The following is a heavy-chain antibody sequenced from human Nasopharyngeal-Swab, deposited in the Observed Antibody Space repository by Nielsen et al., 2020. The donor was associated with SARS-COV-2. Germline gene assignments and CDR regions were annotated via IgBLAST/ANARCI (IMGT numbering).Heavy chain of an antibody. J-gene: IGHJ6*02. CDR3: AKGRSGWSYYGMDV. Sequence: WICQPPGKGLEWVSGISWNSGSIGYADSVKGRFTISRDNAKNSLYLQMNSLRAEDTALYYCAKGRSGWSYYGMDVWGQGTTVTVSS. V-gene: IGHV3-9*01. CDR2: ISWNSGSI. D-gene: IGHD6-19*01.